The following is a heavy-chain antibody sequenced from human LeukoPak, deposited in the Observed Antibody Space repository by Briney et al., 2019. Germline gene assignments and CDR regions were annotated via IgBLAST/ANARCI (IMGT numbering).Heavy chain of an antibody. CDR1: GYAFTSYD. V-gene: IGHV1-8*03. Sequence: ASVKVSCKASGYAFTSYDINWVRQATGQGLEWMGWMNPNSGNTGYAQKFQGRVTITRNTSISTAYMELSSLRSEDTAVYYWARGQGGYSYKDAFDIWGQGTMVTVSS. J-gene: IGHJ3*02. CDR3: ARGQGGYSYKDAFDI. D-gene: IGHD5-18*01. CDR2: MNPNSGNT.